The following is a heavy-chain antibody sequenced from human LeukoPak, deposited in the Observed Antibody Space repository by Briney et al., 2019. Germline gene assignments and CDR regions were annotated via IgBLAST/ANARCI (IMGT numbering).Heavy chain of an antibody. D-gene: IGHD3-16*01. CDR2: IHSSGST. CDR3: ARDGAPRWFDP. Sequence: TSETLSLTCTVSGGSISNDYWSWIRQPAGKGLERIGRIHSSGSTNYNPSLKSRVTMSVDTSKNQFSLMLRSVTAADTAVYYCARDGAPRWFDPWGQGTLVTVSS. J-gene: IGHJ5*02. V-gene: IGHV4-4*07. CDR1: GGSISNDY.